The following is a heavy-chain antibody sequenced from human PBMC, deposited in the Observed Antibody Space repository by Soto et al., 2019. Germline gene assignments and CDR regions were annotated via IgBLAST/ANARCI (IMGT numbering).Heavy chain of an antibody. J-gene: IGHJ6*02. CDR3: ARDVAPGSLPMDV. CDR2: MSYDGSNK. CDR1: GFTFSSYA. D-gene: IGHD1-1*01. V-gene: IGHV3-30-3*01. Sequence: GGSLRLSCAASGFTFSSYAMHWVRQAPGKGLEWVAVMSYDGSNKYYADSVKGRFTISRDNSKNTLYLQMNSLRAEDTAVYYCARDVAPGSLPMDVWGQGTTVTVSS.